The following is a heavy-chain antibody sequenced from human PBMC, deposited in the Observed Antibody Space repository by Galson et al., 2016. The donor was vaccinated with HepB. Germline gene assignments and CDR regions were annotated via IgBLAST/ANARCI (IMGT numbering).Heavy chain of an antibody. Sequence: SLRLSCAASGFTFSSYSMNWVRQAPGKGLEWISYIGSSSATIFYADSVKGRFTISRDDAKNSLYLQMTSLRAEDTAVYYCARNMYGAATNYIGDVFDIWGRGTMVTVSS. CDR1: GFTFSSYS. CDR2: IGSSSATI. CDR3: ARNMYGAATNYIGDVFDI. V-gene: IGHV3-48*04. J-gene: IGHJ3*02. D-gene: IGHD3-10*01.